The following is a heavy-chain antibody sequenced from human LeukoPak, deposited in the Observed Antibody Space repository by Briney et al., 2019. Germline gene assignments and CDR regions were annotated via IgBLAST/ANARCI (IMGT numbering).Heavy chain of an antibody. J-gene: IGHJ4*02. CDR2: INHSGST. CDR1: GGSFSGYY. V-gene: IGHV4-34*01. D-gene: IGHD6-13*01. CDR3: ARGRSRGYFDY. Sequence: SGTLSLTCAVYGGSFSGYYWSWIRQPPGKGLEWIGEINHSGSTNYNPSLKSRVTISVDTSKNQFSLKLSSVTAADTAVYYCARGRSRGYFDYWGQGTLVTVSS.